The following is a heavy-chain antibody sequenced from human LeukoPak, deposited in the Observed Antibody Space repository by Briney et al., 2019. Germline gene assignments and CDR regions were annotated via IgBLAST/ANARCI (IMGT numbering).Heavy chain of an antibody. Sequence: SQTLSLTCAVSGGSISSGGYSWSWIRQPPGKGLEWIGYIYHSGSTYYNPSLKSRVTISVDRSKNQFSLKLSSVTAADTAVYYCARGQEGLVGYWGQGTLVTVSS. CDR2: IYHSGST. V-gene: IGHV4-30-2*01. CDR1: GGSISSGGYS. CDR3: ARGQEGLVGY. D-gene: IGHD3/OR15-3a*01. J-gene: IGHJ4*02.